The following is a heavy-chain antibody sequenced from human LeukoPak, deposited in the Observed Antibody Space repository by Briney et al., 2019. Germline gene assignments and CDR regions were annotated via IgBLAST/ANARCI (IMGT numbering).Heavy chain of an antibody. CDR2: INPKSGYT. CDR1: EYTFTGYF. CDR3: ARAYYGSGTYRSGFDS. J-gene: IGHJ4*02. D-gene: IGHD3-10*01. V-gene: IGHV1-2*02. Sequence: ASVKVSCKASEYTFTGYFLHWVRQAPGHGLEWMGWINPKSGYTNYAQKFQDRVTVTRDTSISTAYMELSSLTSDDTAVYFCARAYYGSGTYRSGFDSWGQGTLVTVSS.